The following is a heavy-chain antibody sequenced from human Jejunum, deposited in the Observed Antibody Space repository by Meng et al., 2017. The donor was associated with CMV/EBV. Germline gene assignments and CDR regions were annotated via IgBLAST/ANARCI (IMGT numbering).Heavy chain of an antibody. Sequence: YTMHWVRQAPGKGLEWVSHISVSGGTTYYADSVKGRFTMSRDNSKKTVDLQMNSLRAEDTALYFCAKGMYYYDSSGYRLFDSWGQGTLVTVSS. CDR2: ISVSGGTT. CDR3: AKGMYYYDSSGYRLFDS. D-gene: IGHD3-22*01. CDR1: YT. J-gene: IGHJ4*02. V-gene: IGHV3-23*01.